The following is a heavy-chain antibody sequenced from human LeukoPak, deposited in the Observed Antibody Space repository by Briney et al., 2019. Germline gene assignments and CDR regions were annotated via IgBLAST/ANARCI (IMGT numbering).Heavy chain of an antibody. J-gene: IGHJ5*02. V-gene: IGHV1-2*02. CDR2: INPNSGGT. Sequence: ASVKVSCKASGYTFTGYYMHWVRQAPGQGLEWMGWINPNSGGTNYAQKFQGRVTMTRDTSISTACMELSRLRSDDTAVYYCARGRVTIFGVVTLRGEFDPWGQGTLVTVSS. D-gene: IGHD3-3*01. CDR1: GYTFTGYY. CDR3: ARGRVTIFGVVTLRGEFDP.